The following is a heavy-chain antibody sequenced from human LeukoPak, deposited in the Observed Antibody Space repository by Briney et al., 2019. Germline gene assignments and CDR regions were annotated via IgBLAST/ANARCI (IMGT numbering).Heavy chain of an antibody. CDR2: MYWSGSS. J-gene: IGHJ4*02. D-gene: IGHD5-12*01. Sequence: SETLSLTCTVSGDSISTGSYYWGWIRQPPGKGLEWIGSMYWSGSSYCNPSLKSRVTISVDTSKNQFSLKLSSVTAADTTVYYCARQMVATRLFDYWGQGTLVTVSS. CDR1: GDSISTGSYY. V-gene: IGHV4-39*01. CDR3: ARQMVATRLFDY.